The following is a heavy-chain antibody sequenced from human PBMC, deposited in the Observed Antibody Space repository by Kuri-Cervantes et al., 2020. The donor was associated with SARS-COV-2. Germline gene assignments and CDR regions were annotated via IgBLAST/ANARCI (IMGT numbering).Heavy chain of an antibody. Sequence: SVKVSCKASGGTFSSYAISWVRQAPGQGLEWMGGIIPIFGTANYAQKFRGRVTITADKSTSTAYMELSSLRSEDTAVYYCARDSRVVVTAPLLEDYYYYGMDVWGQGTTVTVSS. D-gene: IGHD2-21*02. V-gene: IGHV1-69*06. CDR1: GGTFSSYA. CDR2: IIPIFGTA. CDR3: ARDSRVVVTAPLLEDYYYYGMDV. J-gene: IGHJ6*02.